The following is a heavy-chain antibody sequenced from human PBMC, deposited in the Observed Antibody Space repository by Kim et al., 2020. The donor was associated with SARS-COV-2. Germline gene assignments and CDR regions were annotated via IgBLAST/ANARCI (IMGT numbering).Heavy chain of an antibody. D-gene: IGHD3-10*01. CDR2: IRSKAYGGTT. V-gene: IGHV3-49*04. Sequence: GGSLRLSCTASGFTFGDYAMSWVRQAPGKGLEWVGFIRSKAYGGTTEYAASVKGRFTISRDDSKSIAYLQMNSLKTEDTAVYYCTRDPEPLWFGEIHFDYWGQGTLVTVSS. CDR3: TRDPEPLWFGEIHFDY. CDR1: GFTFGDYA. J-gene: IGHJ4*02.